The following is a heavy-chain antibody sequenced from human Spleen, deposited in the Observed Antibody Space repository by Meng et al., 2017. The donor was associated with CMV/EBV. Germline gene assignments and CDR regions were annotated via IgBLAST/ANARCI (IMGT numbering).Heavy chain of an antibody. Sequence: GSLKISCAASGFTFDDYGMSWVRQAPGKGLEWVSGINWNGDSTGYADSVKGRFTISRDNAKKSLYLQMNSLRAEDTALYYCARDQIVVVPAAKYYYGLDVWGQGTTVTVS. CDR2: INWNGDST. CDR3: ARDQIVVVPAAKYYYGLDV. CDR1: GFTFDDYG. D-gene: IGHD2-2*01. J-gene: IGHJ6*02. V-gene: IGHV3-20*04.